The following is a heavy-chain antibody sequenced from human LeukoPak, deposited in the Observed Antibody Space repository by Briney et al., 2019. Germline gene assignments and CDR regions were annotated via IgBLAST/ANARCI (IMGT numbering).Heavy chain of an antibody. CDR1: GFTVSSNY. Sequence: GGSLRLSCAASGFTVSSNYMSWVRQAPGKGLEWVSVIYSGGSTYYADSVKGRFTISRDNSKNTLYLQMNSLRAEDTAVYYCARGLYPLYSSGWFYFDYWGQGTLVTVSS. D-gene: IGHD6-19*01. V-gene: IGHV3-53*01. CDR2: IYSGGST. J-gene: IGHJ4*02. CDR3: ARGLYPLYSSGWFYFDY.